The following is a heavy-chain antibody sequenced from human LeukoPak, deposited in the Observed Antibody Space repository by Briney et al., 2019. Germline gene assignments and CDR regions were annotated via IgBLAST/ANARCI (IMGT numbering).Heavy chain of an antibody. D-gene: IGHD6-13*01. J-gene: IGHJ4*02. CDR1: GFTFSTYS. CDR2: ISSISSII. CDR3: TRSRPGTEAGQPNFDY. V-gene: IGHV3-48*01. Sequence: GGFLRLSCAASGFTFSTYSMSWVRQAPGKGLEWVSYISSISSIIYYADSVKSRFTISRDNARNSLYLQMNSLRAEDTAVYYCTRSRPGTEAGQPNFDYWGQGTLVTVSS.